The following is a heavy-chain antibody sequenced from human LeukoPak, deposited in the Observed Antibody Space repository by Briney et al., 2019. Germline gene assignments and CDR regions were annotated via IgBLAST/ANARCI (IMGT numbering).Heavy chain of an antibody. V-gene: IGHV3-9*01. CDR3: ARVGSGYDFEYYGMDV. J-gene: IGHJ6*02. D-gene: IGHD5-12*01. CDR2: ISWNSGSI. CDR1: GYTFDDYA. Sequence: GGSLRLSCAASGYTFDDYAMHWVRQAPGKGLEWVSGISWNSGSIGYADSVKGRFTISRDNAKNSLYLQMNSLRAEDTAVYYCARVGSGYDFEYYGMDVWGQGTTVTVSS.